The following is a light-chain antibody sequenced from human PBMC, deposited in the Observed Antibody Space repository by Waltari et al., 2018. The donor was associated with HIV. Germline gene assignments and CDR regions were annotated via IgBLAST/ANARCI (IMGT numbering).Light chain of an antibody. Sequence: NFMLTQPHSVSESPGKTVTISCTRSSGSIASHYVQWYQHRPGSSPTTVIYEHNQRPSGVPDRFSGSIDSSSNSASLTIAGLKTEDEADYYCQSYDSSNWVFGGGTKLTVL. V-gene: IGLV6-57*01. CDR1: SGSIASHY. J-gene: IGLJ3*02. CDR3: QSYDSSNWV. CDR2: EHN.